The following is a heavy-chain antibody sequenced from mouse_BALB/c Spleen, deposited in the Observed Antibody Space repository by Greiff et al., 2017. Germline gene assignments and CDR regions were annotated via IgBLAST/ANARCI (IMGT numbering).Heavy chain of an antibody. CDR1: GYSITSDYA. J-gene: IGHJ2*01. CDR2: ISYSGST. Sequence: EVQGVESGPGLVKPSQSLSLTCTVTGYSITSDYAWHWIRQFPGNKLEWMGYISYSGSTSYNPSLTSRISITRDPSKNQFFLQLNSVTTEDTATYYCARWVTTVVAPFDYWGQGTTLTVSA. V-gene: IGHV3-2*02. D-gene: IGHD1-1*01. CDR3: ARWVTTVVAPFDY.